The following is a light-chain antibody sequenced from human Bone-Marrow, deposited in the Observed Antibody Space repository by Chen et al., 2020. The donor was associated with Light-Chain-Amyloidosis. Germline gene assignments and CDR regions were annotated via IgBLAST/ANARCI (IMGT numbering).Light chain of an antibody. Sequence: SYELTQPPSVSVSPGQTPRITCSGDDLPTKYAYWYQQKQGQAPVLVIHRDTMRPSGISERFSGSSSGTTATLTISGVQAEDEADYHCQSADSSGTYEVIFGGGTKLNVL. J-gene: IGLJ2*01. V-gene: IGLV3-25*03. CDR3: QSADSSGTYEVI. CDR2: RDT. CDR1: DLPTKY.